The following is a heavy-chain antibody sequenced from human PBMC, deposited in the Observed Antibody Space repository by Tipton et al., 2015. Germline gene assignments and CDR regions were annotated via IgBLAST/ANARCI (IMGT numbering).Heavy chain of an antibody. CDR1: GGSISHYY. Sequence: TLSLTCTVSGGSISHYYWSWIRQPPGKGLEWFGHLYYCGNTNYSPSLKSRVTISVDTPKNQFSLELNSVTAADTAVYYCARTGGVHSSGWEVHWGQGTLVSVSS. CDR2: LYYCGNT. V-gene: IGHV4-59*01. CDR3: ARTGGVHSSGWEVH. J-gene: IGHJ4*02. D-gene: IGHD6-19*01.